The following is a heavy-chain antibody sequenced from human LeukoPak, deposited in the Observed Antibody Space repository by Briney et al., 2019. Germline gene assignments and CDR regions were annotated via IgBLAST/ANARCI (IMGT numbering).Heavy chain of an antibody. CDR1: AASRRGYY. V-gene: IGHV4-34*01. Sequence: SETLSLTCGVQAASRRGYYWTWTRQFPGKRLEWIGVINYSGTTDENPSLNSRVTISVDASKTQFSLRLSSVTAADTAVYYCARAGYSSSSFFYYYYYMDVWGKGTTVTVSS. J-gene: IGHJ6*03. CDR3: ARAGYSSSSFFYYYYYMDV. CDR2: INYSGTT. D-gene: IGHD6-6*01.